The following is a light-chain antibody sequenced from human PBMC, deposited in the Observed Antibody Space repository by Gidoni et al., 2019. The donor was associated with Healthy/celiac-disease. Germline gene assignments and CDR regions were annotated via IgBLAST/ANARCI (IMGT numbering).Light chain of an antibody. CDR1: QRVSSN. CDR3: HQYNNWPPA. Sequence: EIVMTQSPATLSVSPGERATLSCRASQRVSSNLAWYQQKPGQAPRLLIYGASTRATGMPARFSGSGSGTEFTLTISSLQSEDFAVYYCHQYNNWPPAFGQGTKVEIK. CDR2: GAS. J-gene: IGKJ1*01. V-gene: IGKV3-15*01.